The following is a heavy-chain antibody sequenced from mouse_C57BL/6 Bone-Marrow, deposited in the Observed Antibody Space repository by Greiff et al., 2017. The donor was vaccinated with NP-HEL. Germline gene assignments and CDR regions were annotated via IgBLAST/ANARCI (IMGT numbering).Heavy chain of an antibody. CDR1: GFTFSSYA. CDR2: ISSGGDYT. Sequence: EVKLMESGEGLVKPGGSLKLSCAASGFTFSSYAMSWVRQTPEKRLEWVAYISSGGDYTYYADTVKGRFTISRDNARNTLYLQMSSLKSEDTAMYYCTRESGDGYPYAMDYWGQGTSVTVSS. J-gene: IGHJ4*01. CDR3: TRESGDGYPYAMDY. V-gene: IGHV5-9-1*02. D-gene: IGHD2-3*01.